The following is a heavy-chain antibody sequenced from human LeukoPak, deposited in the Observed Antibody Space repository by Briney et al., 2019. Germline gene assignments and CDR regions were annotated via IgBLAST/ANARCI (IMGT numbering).Heavy chain of an antibody. CDR1: GGSFSGYY. V-gene: IGHV4-34*01. CDR2: INHSGST. D-gene: IGHD5-12*01. J-gene: IGHJ4*02. Sequence: PSETLSLTSAVYGGSFSGYYWSWIRQPPGKGLEWIGEINHSGSTNYNPSLKSRVTISVDTSKNQFSLKLSSVTAADTAVYYCARGPWLRSNFDYWGQGTLVTVSS. CDR3: ARGPWLRSNFDY.